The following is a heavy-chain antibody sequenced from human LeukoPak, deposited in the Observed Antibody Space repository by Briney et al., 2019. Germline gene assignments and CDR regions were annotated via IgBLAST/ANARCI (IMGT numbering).Heavy chain of an antibody. D-gene: IGHD3-10*01. CDR1: GGSIRSYY. V-gene: IGHV4-59*01. CDR3: ARAGAWQIDP. CDR2: IFYTGST. Sequence: SETLSLTCTVSGGSIRSYYWSWIRQPPGKGLEWFGYIFYTGSTNYNPSLKSRVTITVDRSKNQFSLKLSSVAAADTAIYYCARAGAWQIDPWGQGTLVTVSS. J-gene: IGHJ5*02.